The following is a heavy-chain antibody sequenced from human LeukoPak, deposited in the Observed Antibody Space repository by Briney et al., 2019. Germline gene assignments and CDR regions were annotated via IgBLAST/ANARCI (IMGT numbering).Heavy chain of an antibody. CDR1: GGSFSGYY. D-gene: IGHD3-22*01. CDR2: VNHSAST. V-gene: IGHV4-34*01. J-gene: IGHJ4*02. Sequence: SETLSLTCAVYGGSFSGYYWSWIRQPPGKGLEWIGEVNHSASTNYNPSLKSRVTISVDTSKNQFSLKLSSVTAADTAVYYCARGIRITMIVVVITTGLYYFDYWGQGTLVTVSS. CDR3: ARGIRITMIVVVITTGLYYFDY.